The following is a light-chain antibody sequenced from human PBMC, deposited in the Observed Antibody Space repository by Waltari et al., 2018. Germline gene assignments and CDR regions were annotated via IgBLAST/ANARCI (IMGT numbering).Light chain of an antibody. CDR2: WAA. V-gene: IGKV4-1*01. Sequence: DIVLTQSPDSLAVSLGERATINCKSSQSFWYSVTNKDYLAWYQQKRGQPPKLIIYWAASRESAGPERFSGGGAGTDVTLTINSVQAEDVAVYYCQQYYSVLPYAFGPGTKVEIK. CDR1: QSFWYSVTNKDY. J-gene: IGKJ3*01. CDR3: QQYYSVLPYA.